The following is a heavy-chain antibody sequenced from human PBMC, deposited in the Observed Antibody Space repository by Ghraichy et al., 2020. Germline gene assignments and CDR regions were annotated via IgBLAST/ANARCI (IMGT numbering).Heavy chain of an antibody. CDR1: GGSFSDYY. Sequence: SETLSLTCAVYGGSFSDYYWSWIRQLPGKGLEWIGEIDHSGSTNSNTSLKSRVTISVDTSKNQFSLNLGSLTAADTAVYYCARGLVPPGSRYFDLWGLGTLVTVSS. CDR2: IDHSGST. J-gene: IGHJ2*01. CDR3: ARGLVPPGSRYFDL. V-gene: IGHV4-34*01. D-gene: IGHD2-2*01.